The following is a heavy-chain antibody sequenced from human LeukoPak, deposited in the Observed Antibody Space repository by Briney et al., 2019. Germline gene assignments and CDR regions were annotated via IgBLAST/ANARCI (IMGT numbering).Heavy chain of an antibody. D-gene: IGHD5-24*01. Sequence: GGSLRLSCAASGFTFSSYWMSWVRQAPGKGLEWVAVISYDGSNKYYADSVKGRFTISRDNSKNTLYLQMNSLRAEDTAVYYCAKESRDGYNYGYYYGMDVWGQGTTVTVSS. CDR1: GFTFSSYW. V-gene: IGHV3-30*18. CDR2: ISYDGSNK. CDR3: AKESRDGYNYGYYYGMDV. J-gene: IGHJ6*02.